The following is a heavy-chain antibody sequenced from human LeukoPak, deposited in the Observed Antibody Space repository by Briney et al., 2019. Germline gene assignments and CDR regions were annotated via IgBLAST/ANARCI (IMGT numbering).Heavy chain of an antibody. J-gene: IGHJ3*02. CDR2: IYYSEST. V-gene: IGHV4-39*01. CDR1: GGSISSSSYY. CDR3: ARRTAAGNDAFDI. D-gene: IGHD6-13*01. Sequence: SETLSLTCTVSGGSISSSSYYWDYIRQPPGKGLEWTGSIYYSESTYYNPSLKSRLTISVDTSNNQFSLKLSSVTAADTAVYYCARRTAAGNDAFDIWGQGTMVTVSS.